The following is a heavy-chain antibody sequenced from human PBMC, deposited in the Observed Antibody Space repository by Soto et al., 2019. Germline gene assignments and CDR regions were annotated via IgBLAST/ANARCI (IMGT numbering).Heavy chain of an antibody. D-gene: IGHD3-9*01. CDR3: ARQSYYDVLTGYLNWFDS. Sequence: GESLKISCKGSGFSFTSYWIGWVRQMPEKGLEWMGIISPIDSDTRYSPSFEGQVTISADNSINTAYLQWSSLKASDTGIYYCARQSYYDVLTGYLNWFDSWGRGTQVTVSS. CDR1: GFSFTSYW. J-gene: IGHJ5*01. V-gene: IGHV5-51*01. CDR2: ISPIDSDT.